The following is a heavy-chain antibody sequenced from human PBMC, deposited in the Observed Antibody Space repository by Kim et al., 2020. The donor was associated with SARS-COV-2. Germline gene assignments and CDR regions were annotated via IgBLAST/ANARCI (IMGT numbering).Heavy chain of an antibody. CDR3: ARDQLQELYYYYYYGMDV. J-gene: IGHJ6*02. V-gene: IGHV3-7*03. Sequence: GGSLRLSCAASGFTFSSYWMSWVRQAPGKGLEWVANIKQDGSEKYYVDSVKGRFTISRDNAKNSLYLQMNSLRAEDTAVYYCARDQLQELYYYYYYGMDVWGQGTTVTVSS. D-gene: IGHD1-26*01. CDR1: GFTFSSYW. CDR2: IKQDGSEK.